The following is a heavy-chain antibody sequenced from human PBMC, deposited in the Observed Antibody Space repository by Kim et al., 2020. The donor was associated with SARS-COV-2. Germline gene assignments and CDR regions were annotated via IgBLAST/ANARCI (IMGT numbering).Heavy chain of an antibody. V-gene: IGHV3-23*01. Sequence: SGKGRVTISRDNSKNTLYLQMNSLRAEDTAVYYCAKDPYYDFWSGYYFDYWGQGTLVTVSS. CDR3: AKDPYYDFWSGYYFDY. J-gene: IGHJ4*02. D-gene: IGHD3-3*01.